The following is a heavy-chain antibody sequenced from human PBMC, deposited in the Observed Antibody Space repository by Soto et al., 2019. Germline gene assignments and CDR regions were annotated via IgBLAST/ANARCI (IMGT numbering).Heavy chain of an antibody. Sequence: QVHLVQSGAGVKKPGASVKVSCKASGYTFTNYAINWVRQAPGQGLEWMGWISPHNGNTIYAQKLQDRVTMTTDTSTSTAYMELRSLRSDDTAVYFCARGRLYQLLSGNDAFDIWGQGTVVIVSS. CDR1: GYTFTNYA. J-gene: IGHJ3*02. D-gene: IGHD2-2*01. V-gene: IGHV1-18*01. CDR2: ISPHNGNT. CDR3: ARGRLYQLLSGNDAFDI.